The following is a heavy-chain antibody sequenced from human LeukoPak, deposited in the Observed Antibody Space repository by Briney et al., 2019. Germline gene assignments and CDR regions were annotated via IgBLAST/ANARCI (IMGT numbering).Heavy chain of an antibody. CDR2: IIPLLGVR. D-gene: IGHD6-19*01. CDR3: AIIAVGGVDPFDS. J-gene: IGHJ4*02. V-gene: IGHV1-69*04. Sequence: SVKVSCKASGGTFSSYGISWVRQAPGQGLEWMGRIIPLLGVRSTAQKFQDRVTISADKSTNTAYMELSSLRYEDKAVYYCAIIAVGGVDPFDSWGQGTLVTVSS. CDR1: GGTFSSYG.